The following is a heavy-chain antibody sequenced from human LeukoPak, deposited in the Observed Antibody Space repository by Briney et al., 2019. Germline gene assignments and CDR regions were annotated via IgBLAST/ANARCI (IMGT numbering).Heavy chain of an antibody. J-gene: IGHJ4*02. CDR2: IYYSGST. D-gene: IGHD5-18*01. V-gene: IGHV4-39*01. Sequence: SETLSLTCTVSGDSISSSNSYWGWIRQPPGKGLEWIGSIYYSGSTYYNPSLKSRVTISVDTSKNQFSLKLSSVTAADTAVYYCARSPKTRRGYSYGYAGGPDYWGQGTLVTVSS. CDR1: GDSISSSNSY. CDR3: ARSPKTRRGYSYGYAGGPDY.